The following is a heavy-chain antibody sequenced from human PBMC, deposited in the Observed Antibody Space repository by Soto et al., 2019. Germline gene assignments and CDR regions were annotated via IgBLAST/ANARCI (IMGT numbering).Heavy chain of an antibody. CDR3: ARDLPPYGGRRSPPTGAFED. J-gene: IGHJ4*02. Sequence: SETLCLTCSVSGGSFTGDYWSWIRQPAGKGLQWIGRVFGNGAGTPIYNSLLKSRARMSADPSKRQFSLTLTSVTAADTAVYYCARDLPPYGGRRSPPTGAFEDWGQGIMVTVSS. D-gene: IGHD2-15*01. CDR1: GGSFTGDY. CDR2: VFGNGAGTP. V-gene: IGHV4-4*07.